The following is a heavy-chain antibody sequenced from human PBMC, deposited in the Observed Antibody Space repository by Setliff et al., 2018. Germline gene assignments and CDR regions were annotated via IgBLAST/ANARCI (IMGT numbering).Heavy chain of an antibody. CDR3: ARSKGVAGIFDY. CDR1: GFSLNTTGEG. Sequence: SGPTLVNPTQTLTLTCTFSGFSLNTTGEGVGWIRQPPGKALEWLALVYWDGDQRYSPSLNSRLSITKDSSKSQVVLTMTNMDPADTATYYCARSKGVAGIFDYWGQGTLVTVSS. CDR2: VYWDGDQ. D-gene: IGHD6-19*01. J-gene: IGHJ4*02. V-gene: IGHV2-5*02.